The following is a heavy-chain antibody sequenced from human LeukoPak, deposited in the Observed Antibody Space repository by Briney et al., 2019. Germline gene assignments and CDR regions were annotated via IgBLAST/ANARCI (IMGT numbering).Heavy chain of an antibody. CDR1: GYTFTSYA. CDR3: ARDSRITIFVNWFDP. V-gene: IGHV1-3*01. D-gene: IGHD3-9*01. J-gene: IGHJ5*02. CDR2: INAGNGNT. Sequence: ASVKVSCKASGYTFTSYAMHWVRQAPGQRLEWMGWINAGNGNTKYSQKFQGRVTMTRDTSISTAYMELSRLRSDDTAVYYCARDSRITIFVNWFDPWGQGTLVTVSS.